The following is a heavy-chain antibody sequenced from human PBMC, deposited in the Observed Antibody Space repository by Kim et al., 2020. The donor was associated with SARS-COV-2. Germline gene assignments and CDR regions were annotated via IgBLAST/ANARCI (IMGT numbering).Heavy chain of an antibody. CDR3: ARGEEWKSYDY. CDR1: GFTFSFYW. Sequence: GGSLRLSCAASGFTFSFYWMHWVRQAPGTGLVWVSRINSDGSSISYADSVKGRFAISRDNAKNTLYLQMNSLRAEETAVYYCARGEEWKSYDYWGQGTLVTVSS. J-gene: IGHJ4*02. V-gene: IGHV3-74*01. D-gene: IGHD3-3*01. CDR2: INSDGSSI.